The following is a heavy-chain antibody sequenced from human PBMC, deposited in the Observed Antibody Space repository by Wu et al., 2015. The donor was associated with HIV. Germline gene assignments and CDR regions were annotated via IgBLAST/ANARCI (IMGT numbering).Heavy chain of an antibody. D-gene: IGHD5-24*01. CDR2: INPNSGGT. V-gene: IGHV1-2*02. Sequence: QVQLVQSGAEVKKPGASVKVSCKASGYTFTGYYMHWVRQAPGQGLEWMGWINPNSGGTNYAQKFQGRVTMTRDTSISTAYMELSRLRSDDTAVYYCARGGWLQSVVARESFDYWGQGTLVTVSS. CDR1: GYTFTGYY. CDR3: ARGGWLQSVVARESFDY. J-gene: IGHJ4*02.